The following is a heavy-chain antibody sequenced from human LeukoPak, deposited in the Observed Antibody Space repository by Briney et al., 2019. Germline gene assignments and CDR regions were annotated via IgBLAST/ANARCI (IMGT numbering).Heavy chain of an antibody. CDR2: IYYSGST. D-gene: IGHD3-22*01. J-gene: IGHJ6*02. CDR3: ARDRDYYDSSGYYYYYGMDV. Sequence: KPSETLSLTCTVSGGSISSYYWSWIRQPPGKGLEWIGYIYYSGSTNYNPSLKSRVTISVDTSKNQFSLKLSSVTAADTAVYYCARDRDYYDSSGYYYYYGMDVWGQGTTVTVSS. V-gene: IGHV4-59*01. CDR1: GGSISSYY.